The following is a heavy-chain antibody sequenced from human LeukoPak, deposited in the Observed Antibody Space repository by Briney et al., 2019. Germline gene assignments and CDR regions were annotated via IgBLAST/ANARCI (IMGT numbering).Heavy chain of an antibody. CDR1: GGSISSSSYY. CDR3: ARHERICSSTSCYRRPNWFDP. V-gene: IGHV4-39*01. CDR2: IYYSGST. J-gene: IGHJ5*02. Sequence: SETLSPTCTVSGGSISSSSYYWGWIRQPPGKGLEWIGSIYYSGSTYYNPSLKSRVTISVDTSKNQFSLKLSSVTAADTAVYYCARHERICSSTSCYRRPNWFDPWGQGTLVTVSS. D-gene: IGHD2-2*02.